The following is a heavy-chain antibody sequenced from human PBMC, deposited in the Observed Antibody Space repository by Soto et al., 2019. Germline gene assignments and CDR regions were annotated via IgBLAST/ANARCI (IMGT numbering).Heavy chain of an antibody. D-gene: IGHD1-1*01. CDR2: INHSGST. CDR1: GGSFSVYY. V-gene: IGHV4-34*01. J-gene: IGHJ6*02. Sequence: SETLSLTCAVYGGSFSVYYWSWIRHPPGKGLEWIGEINHSGSTNYNPSLKSRVTISVDTSKNQFSLKLSSVTAADTTVYYCARGGTGYPYYYYYGMDVWGQGTTVTVSS. CDR3: ARGGTGYPYYYYYGMDV.